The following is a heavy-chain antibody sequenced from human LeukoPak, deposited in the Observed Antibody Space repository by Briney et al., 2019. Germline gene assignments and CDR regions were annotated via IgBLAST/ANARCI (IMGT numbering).Heavy chain of an antibody. D-gene: IGHD4-17*01. J-gene: IGHJ1*01. CDR1: GFTFSSYS. CDR2: ISNSRYYI. CDR3: ARDLDGDLD. V-gene: IGHV3-21*01. Sequence: GGSLRLSCAASGFTFSSYSMNWVRQAPGKGLEWVSSISNSRYYIYYADSVKGRFTISRDNAKNSLYLQMNSLRAEDTAVYYCARDLDGDLDWGQGTLVTVSS.